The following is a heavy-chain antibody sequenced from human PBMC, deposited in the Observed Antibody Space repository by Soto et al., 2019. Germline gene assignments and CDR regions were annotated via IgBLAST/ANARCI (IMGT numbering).Heavy chain of an antibody. CDR2: IWYDGSNK. J-gene: IGHJ3*02. CDR1: GFTFSSYG. V-gene: IGHV3-33*01. D-gene: IGHD2-2*01. Sequence: QVPLVESGGGVVQPGRSLRLSCAASGFTFSSYGMHWVRQAPGKGLEWVAVIWYDGSNKYYADSVKGRFTISRDNSKNTLYLQMNSLRAEDTAVYYCAREYCSSTSCYDAFDIWGQGTMVTVSS. CDR3: AREYCSSTSCYDAFDI.